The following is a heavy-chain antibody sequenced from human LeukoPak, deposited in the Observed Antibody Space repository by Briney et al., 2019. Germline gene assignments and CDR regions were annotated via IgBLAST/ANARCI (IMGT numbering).Heavy chain of an antibody. CDR1: GFTVSSNY. V-gene: IGHV3-53*01. J-gene: IGHJ4*02. D-gene: IGHD3-22*01. CDR3: AKEVHYDSSGYYYTGY. Sequence: GGSLRLSCAASGFTVSSNYMSWVRQAPGKGLEWVSVIYSGGSTYYADSVRGRFTISRDNSKNTLYLQMNSLRAEDTAVYYCAKEVHYDSSGYYYTGYWGQGTLVTVSS. CDR2: IYSGGST.